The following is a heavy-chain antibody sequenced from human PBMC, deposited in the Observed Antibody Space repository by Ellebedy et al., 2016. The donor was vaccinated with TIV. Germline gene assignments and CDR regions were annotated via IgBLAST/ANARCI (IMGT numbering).Heavy chain of an antibody. CDR1: GFRFSKYG. CDR3: ARDGSHYDLDY. D-gene: IGHD3-3*01. CDR2: ISSDGRNK. Sequence: GESLKISCAASGFRFSKYGLHWVRQAPGKGLQWLALISSDGRNKYFADSVKGRFTFSRDNSQNMVYLEVNSLRADDTAVYYCARDGSHYDLDYWGQGTLVTVSS. J-gene: IGHJ4*02. V-gene: IGHV3-30*03.